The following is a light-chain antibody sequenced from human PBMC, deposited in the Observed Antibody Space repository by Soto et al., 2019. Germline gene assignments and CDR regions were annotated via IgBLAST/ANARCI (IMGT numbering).Light chain of an antibody. V-gene: IGLV2-14*01. Sequence: QSALTQPASVSGSPGQSITMSCTGASSDVGDYNYVSWYQHHPGKAPKLLIYEVNNRPSGVSDRFSGSKSGNVASLTISWLQAEDEADYYCSSYTSSSTYVFGTGTKVTVL. CDR3: SSYTSSSTYV. CDR1: SSDVGDYNY. CDR2: EVN. J-gene: IGLJ1*01.